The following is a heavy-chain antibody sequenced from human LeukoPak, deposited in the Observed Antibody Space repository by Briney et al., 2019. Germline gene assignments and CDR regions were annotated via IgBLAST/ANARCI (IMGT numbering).Heavy chain of an antibody. D-gene: IGHD6-19*01. J-gene: IGHJ4*02. Sequence: VASVKVSCKVSGYTLTELSMHWVRQAPGKGLEWMGGFDPEDGETIYAQKFQGRVTMTEDTSTDTAYMELSSLRSEDTAVYYCATGRGIAVAVDYWGQGTLVTVSS. CDR2: FDPEDGET. CDR3: ATGRGIAVAVDY. CDR1: GYTLTELS. V-gene: IGHV1-24*01.